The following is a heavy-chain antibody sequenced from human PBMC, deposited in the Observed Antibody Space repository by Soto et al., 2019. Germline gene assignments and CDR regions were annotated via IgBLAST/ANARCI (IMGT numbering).Heavy chain of an antibody. D-gene: IGHD2-15*01. J-gene: IGHJ6*02. Sequence: PGGSLRLSCAASGFTFSNAWMNWVRQAPGKGLEWVGRIKSKTDGGTTDYAAPVKGRFTISRDDSKNTLYLQMNSLKTEDTAVYYCTTNGYCSGGSCYFDYYYGMDVWGQGTTVTVSS. CDR2: IKSKTDGGTT. CDR1: GFTFSNAW. V-gene: IGHV3-15*07. CDR3: TTNGYCSGGSCYFDYYYGMDV.